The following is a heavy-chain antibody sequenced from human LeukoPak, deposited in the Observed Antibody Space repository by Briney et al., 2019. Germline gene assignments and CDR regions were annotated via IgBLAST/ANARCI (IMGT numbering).Heavy chain of an antibody. CDR1: EFTFSSYS. CDR3: ARAPCGGDCYSVLDP. J-gene: IGHJ5*02. Sequence: GGSLRLSCAGSEFTFSSYSMFWLRQTPGKGPQWVSFISSTGKTKYYADSVRGRFTISRDNAKSSLYLEMNSLRVEDTSVYFCARAPCGGDCYSVLDPWGQGTLVTVSS. D-gene: IGHD2-21*02. CDR2: ISSTGKTK. V-gene: IGHV3-48*04.